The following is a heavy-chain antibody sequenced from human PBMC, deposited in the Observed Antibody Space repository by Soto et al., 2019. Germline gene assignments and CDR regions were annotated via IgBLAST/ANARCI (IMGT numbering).Heavy chain of an antibody. V-gene: IGHV6-1*01. Sequence: QPLSLPCAISGVSVFSISGAWNWIRKCRSGCLECLGSTYYSTKWYSYYAGPVKSPITYNPDTSKNQFSLQLNSVTPEYSAVYFCARSSYGYYYYGIDVWGQGTTVTVSS. CDR2: TYYSTKWYS. CDR1: GVSVFSISGA. CDR3: ARSSYGYYYYGIDV. J-gene: IGHJ6*02. D-gene: IGHD3-3*01.